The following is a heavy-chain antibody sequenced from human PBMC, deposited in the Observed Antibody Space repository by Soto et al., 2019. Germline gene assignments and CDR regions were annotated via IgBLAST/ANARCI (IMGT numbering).Heavy chain of an antibody. J-gene: IGHJ6*03. CDR2: ISGSGGST. V-gene: IGHV3-23*01. D-gene: IGHD3-3*01. Sequence: GGSLRLSCAASGFTFSSYAMSWVRQAPGKGLEWVSAISGSGGSTYYADSVKGRFTISRDNSKNTLYLQTNSLRAEDTAVYYCAKDESVLRFLEWLPIYYYYMDVWGKGTTVTVSS. CDR1: GFTFSSYA. CDR3: AKDESVLRFLEWLPIYYYYMDV.